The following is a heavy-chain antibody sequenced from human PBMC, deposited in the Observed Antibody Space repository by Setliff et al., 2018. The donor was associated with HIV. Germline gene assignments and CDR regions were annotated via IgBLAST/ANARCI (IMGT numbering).Heavy chain of an antibody. J-gene: IGHJ4*02. V-gene: IGHV1-8*02. CDR3: ARVISGRGRELPDFDY. CDR2: MNPSGAT. D-gene: IGHD3-10*01. CDR1: GYTLTNYD. Sequence: ASVKVSCKASGYTLTNYDINWVRQATGQGLEWMGWMNPSGATGYAQEFQGRVTMTRDTSISTAYMELSSLRSEDTAVYYCARVISGRGRELPDFDYWGQGTQVTVTS.